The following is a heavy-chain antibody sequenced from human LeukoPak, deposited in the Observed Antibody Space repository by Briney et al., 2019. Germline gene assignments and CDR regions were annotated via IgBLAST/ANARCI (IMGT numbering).Heavy chain of an antibody. CDR1: GGAISNYY. J-gene: IGHJ4*02. Sequence: SETLSLTCAVSGGAISNYYWSWIRQPPGKGLEWIGYMFNTRRNLYNPSLKSRVTISVDTSKNQLSLRLSSVTAADTALYYCARQVVTGYFDFWGQGTLVTVSS. CDR3: ARQVVTGYFDF. V-gene: IGHV4-59*08. CDR2: MFNTRRN. D-gene: IGHD2-21*02.